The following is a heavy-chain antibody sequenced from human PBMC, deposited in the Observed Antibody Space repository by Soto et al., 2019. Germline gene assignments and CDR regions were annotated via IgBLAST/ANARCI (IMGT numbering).Heavy chain of an antibody. CDR3: ARSEMTYNWND. V-gene: IGHV3-23*01. D-gene: IGHD1-20*01. CDR1: GFTFRGDA. J-gene: IGHJ4*02. Sequence: EVQLLESGGDLVQPRGSLRLACVASGFTFRGDAMSWVRQAPGKGLEWVSSVSGSGEMTHYADSVKGRFTISRDNSKNMLYLHMESLRVDDTAVYYCARSEMTYNWNDWGQGTLVTVSS. CDR2: VSGSGEMT.